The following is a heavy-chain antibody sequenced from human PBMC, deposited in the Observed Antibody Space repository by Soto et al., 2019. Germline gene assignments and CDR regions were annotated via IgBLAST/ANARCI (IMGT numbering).Heavy chain of an antibody. CDR3: ARESGYCTNGVCTHYYYYYGMDV. CDR1: GGSFSGYY. D-gene: IGHD2-8*01. Sequence: SETLSLTCAVYGGSFSGYYWSWIRQPPGKGLEWIGEINHSGSTNYNPSLKSRVTISVDTSKNQFSLKLSSVTAADTAVYYCARESGYCTNGVCTHYYYYYGMDVWGQGTTVTVSS. V-gene: IGHV4-34*01. J-gene: IGHJ6*02. CDR2: INHSGST.